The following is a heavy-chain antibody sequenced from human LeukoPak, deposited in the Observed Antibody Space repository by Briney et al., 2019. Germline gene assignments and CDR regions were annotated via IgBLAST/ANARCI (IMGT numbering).Heavy chain of an antibody. V-gene: IGHV3-23*01. J-gene: IGHJ3*01. Sequence: GGSLRLSCAASGFTFSNYAMSWVRQAPWKGLEWVSVISGNGDTTYYADSVKGRFTISRDNSKNTLYLQMNSLRAEDTAIYSCAKDYRGSGYFFDVWGQGTMVAVSS. CDR3: AKDYRGSGYFFDV. CDR2: ISGNGDTT. D-gene: IGHD3-3*01. CDR1: GFTFSNYA.